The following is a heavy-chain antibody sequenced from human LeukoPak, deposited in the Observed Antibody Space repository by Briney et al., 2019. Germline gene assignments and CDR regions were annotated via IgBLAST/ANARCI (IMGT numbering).Heavy chain of an antibody. CDR1: GGSVSSSSYY. V-gene: IGHV4-39*01. D-gene: IGHD6-6*01. J-gene: IGHJ4*02. CDR3: ARWGSYRSSSGVTRGIYYFDY. CDR2: IYYSGGT. Sequence: SETLSLTCTVSGGSVSSSSYYWGWIRQPPGKGLEWIGTIYYSGGTYYNPSLKSRVTISVDTSENQFSLKLSSVTAADTAVYYCARWGSYRSSSGVTRGIYYFDYWGQGTLVTVSS.